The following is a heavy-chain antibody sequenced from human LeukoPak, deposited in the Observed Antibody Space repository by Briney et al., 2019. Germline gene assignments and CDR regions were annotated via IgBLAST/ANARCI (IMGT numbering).Heavy chain of an antibody. CDR2: ISAYNGNT. J-gene: IGHJ4*02. D-gene: IGHD3-16*01. CDR3: ARETLNWYYDYARGSGDIDY. CDR1: GYTFTSYA. Sequence: GASVKVSCKASGYTFTSYAMHWVRQAPGQGLEWMGWISAYNGNTNYAQKLQGRVTTTTDTSTSTAYMELRSLRSDDTAVYYCARETLNWYYDYARGSGDIDYWGQGTLVTVSS. V-gene: IGHV1-18*01.